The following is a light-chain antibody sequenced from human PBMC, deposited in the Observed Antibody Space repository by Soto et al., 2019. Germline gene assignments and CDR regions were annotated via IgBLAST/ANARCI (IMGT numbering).Light chain of an antibody. V-gene: IGLV1-51*01. CDR3: GTWDSSLSAWV. CDR1: SSNIGNNY. Sequence: QSVSTQPPSVSAAPGQKVTISCSGSSSNIGNNYVSWYQQLPGTAPKLLIYDNNKRPSGIPDRFSGSKSGTSATLGITGLQTGDEADYYCGTWDSSLSAWVFGGGTKLTVL. J-gene: IGLJ3*02. CDR2: DNN.